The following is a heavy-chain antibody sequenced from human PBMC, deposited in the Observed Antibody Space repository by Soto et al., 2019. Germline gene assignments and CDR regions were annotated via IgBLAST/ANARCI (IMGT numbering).Heavy chain of an antibody. CDR3: ARVTYYGSGSNYYYYGMDV. J-gene: IGHJ6*02. CDR1: GGSISSSNW. CDR2: IYHSGST. V-gene: IGHV4-4*02. Sequence: SETLSLTCAVSGGSISSSNWWSWVRQPPGKGLEWIGEIYHSGSTNYNPSLKSRVTISVDKSKNQFSLKLGSVTAADTAVYYCARVTYYGSGSNYYYYGMDVWGQGTTVTVSS. D-gene: IGHD3-10*01.